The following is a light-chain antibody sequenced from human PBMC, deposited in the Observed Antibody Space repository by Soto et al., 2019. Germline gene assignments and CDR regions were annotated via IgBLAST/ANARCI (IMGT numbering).Light chain of an antibody. CDR3: ISYTTSSTSYV. V-gene: IGLV2-14*02. J-gene: IGLJ1*01. Sequence: QSVLTQPASVSGSPGQSITISCTGTSSDVGNYNLVSWYQQHPGKAPKLMIFEVSNRPSGVSNRFSGSKSGNTASLTISGLQAEDEADYYCISYTTSSTSYVFGTGTKVPS. CDR1: SSDVGNYNL. CDR2: EVS.